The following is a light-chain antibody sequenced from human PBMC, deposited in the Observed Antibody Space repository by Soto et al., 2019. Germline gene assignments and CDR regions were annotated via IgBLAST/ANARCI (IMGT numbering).Light chain of an antibody. V-gene: IGLV2-11*01. CDR1: SSDVGGYNY. Sequence: QSALTQPRSVSGCPGQSVTSSCTGTSSDVGGYNYVSWYQQHPGKAPKFMIYDVSTRPSGVPERFSGSKSGNTASLTISGLQAEDEADYFCCSYAGSHTYVFGTGTKSPS. CDR3: CSYAGSHTYV. J-gene: IGLJ1*01. CDR2: DVS.